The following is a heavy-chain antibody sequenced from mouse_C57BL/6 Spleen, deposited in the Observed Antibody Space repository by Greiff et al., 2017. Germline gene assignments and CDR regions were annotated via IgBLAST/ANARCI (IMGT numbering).Heavy chain of an antibody. D-gene: IGHD4-1*01. CDR3: TRVGRAWFSY. V-gene: IGHV1-15*01. Sequence: QVQLQQSGAELVRPGASVTLSCKASGYTFTDYEMHWVKQTPVHGLEWIGAIDPETGGTAYNQKFKGKAILTADKSSSTAYMELRSLTSEDSAFYSCTRVGRAWFSYWGQGTLVTVSA. J-gene: IGHJ3*01. CDR1: GYTFTDYE. CDR2: IDPETGGT.